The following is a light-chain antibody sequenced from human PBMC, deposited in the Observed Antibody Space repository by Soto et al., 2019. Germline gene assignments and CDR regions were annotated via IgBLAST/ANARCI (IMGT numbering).Light chain of an antibody. CDR2: RNN. J-gene: IGLJ3*02. CDR1: SSNIGSNF. CDR3: AAWDGTLATLV. Sequence: QSVLTQPPSASGTPGQRVTMSCSGGSSNIGSNFVYWYQQVPGTAPKLLIYRNNQRPSGVPDPFSGSKSATSASLAITGLRSEDDADYLCAAWDGTLATLVFGGGTKLTVL. V-gene: IGLV1-47*01.